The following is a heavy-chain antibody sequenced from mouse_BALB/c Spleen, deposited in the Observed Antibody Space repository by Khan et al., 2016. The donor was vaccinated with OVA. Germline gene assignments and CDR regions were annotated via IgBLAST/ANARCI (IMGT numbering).Heavy chain of an antibody. V-gene: IGHV1-77*01. J-gene: IGHJ3*01. CDR1: GYSFTDYY. Sequence: QLQQSGAELARPGASVKLSCKASGYSFTDYYINWVKQRTGQGLEWIGEISPGSGDTYYNEKFKGKATLTADKSSSTAYMQLSSLTSEASAVYFCARRNYFGYTFAYWGQGTLVTVSA. D-gene: IGHD1-2*01. CDR2: ISPGSGDT. CDR3: ARRNYFGYTFAY.